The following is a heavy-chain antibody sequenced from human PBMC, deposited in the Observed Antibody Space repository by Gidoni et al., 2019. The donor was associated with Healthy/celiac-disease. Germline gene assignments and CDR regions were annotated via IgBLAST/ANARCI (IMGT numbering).Heavy chain of an antibody. J-gene: IGHJ2*01. CDR2: IYYSGST. V-gene: IGHV4-59*08. D-gene: IGHD3-10*01. CDR3: ARQNSLIWFGESRGGYLDI. CDR1: GGSISSYS. Sequence: QVQLQESAPGLVKPSATLSLTFTVSGGSISSYSCSWIRQTPGKRLEWIGYIYYSGSTNYNPSLKSRVTISVDTSKNQFSLKLSSVTAADTAGYYCARQNSLIWFGESRGGYLDIWGRGTLVTVSS.